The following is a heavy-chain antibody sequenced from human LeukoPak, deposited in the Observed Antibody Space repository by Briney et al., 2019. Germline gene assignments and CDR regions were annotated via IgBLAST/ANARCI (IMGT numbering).Heavy chain of an antibody. D-gene: IGHD6-13*01. CDR1: GFTVSSNY. Sequence: GGSLRLSCAASGFTVSSNYMSWVRQAPGKGLEWVSVIYSGGSTYYADSVKGRFTISRDNSKNTLYLQMNSLRAEDTAVYYCARGLSAAGTRRWFDPWGQGTLVTVSS. V-gene: IGHV3-66*01. J-gene: IGHJ5*02. CDR3: ARGLSAAGTRRWFDP. CDR2: IYSGGST.